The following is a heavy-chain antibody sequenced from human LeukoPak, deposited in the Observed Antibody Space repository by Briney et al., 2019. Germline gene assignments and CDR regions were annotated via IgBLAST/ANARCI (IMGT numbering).Heavy chain of an antibody. CDR2: IYSIGST. CDR1: GFTVSTNY. CDR3: AREGCSNTCCYAGYFDC. V-gene: IGHV3-53*01. D-gene: IGHD2-2*01. J-gene: IGHJ4*02. Sequence: GGSLRLSCAASGFTVSTNYMNWVRQAPGKGLEWVSSIYSIGSTYYADSVKGRFTISRDNSKNTLYLQMNSLRAEDTAVYYCAREGCSNTCCYAGYFDCWGQGTLVTVSS.